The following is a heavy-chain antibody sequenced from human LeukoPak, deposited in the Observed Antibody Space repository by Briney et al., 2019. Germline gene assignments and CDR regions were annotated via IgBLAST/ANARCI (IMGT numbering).Heavy chain of an antibody. CDR2: IIPIFGTA. D-gene: IGHD1-26*01. CDR1: GGTFSSYA. CDR3: ARDTTSGSYSS. J-gene: IGHJ5*02. V-gene: IGHV1-69*05. Sequence: ASVKVSCKASGGTFSSYAISWVRQAPGQGLEWMGGIIPIFGTADYAQKFQGRVTITTDESTSTAYMELSSLRSEDTAVYYCARDTTSGSYSSWGQGTLVTVSS.